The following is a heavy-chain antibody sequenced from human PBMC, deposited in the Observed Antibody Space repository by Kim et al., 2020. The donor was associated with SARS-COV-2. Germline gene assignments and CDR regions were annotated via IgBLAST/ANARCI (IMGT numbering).Heavy chain of an antibody. D-gene: IGHD2-15*01. V-gene: IGHV3-64D*09. CDR1: GFTFSSYA. CDR2: ISSNGGST. J-gene: IGHJ4*02. Sequence: GGSLRLSCSASGFTFSSYAMHWVRQAPGKGLEYVSSISSNGGSTYYADSVKGRFTISRDNSKNTLYLQMSSLRAEDTAVYYCVKDLVTDIVVVVAATRGYFDYWGQGTLVTVSS. CDR3: VKDLVTDIVVVVAATRGYFDY.